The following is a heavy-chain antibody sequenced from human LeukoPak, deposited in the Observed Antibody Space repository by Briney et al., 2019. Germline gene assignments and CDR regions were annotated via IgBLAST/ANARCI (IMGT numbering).Heavy chain of an antibody. CDR2: ISAYNGNT. D-gene: IGHD6-6*01. CDR1: GYTFTSYG. CDR3: ARDLRYSSSPRIHYFDY. J-gene: IGHJ4*02. V-gene: IGHV1-18*01. Sequence: VSVKVSCKASGYTFTSYGISWVRQAPGQGLEWMGWISAYNGNTNYAQKLQGRVTMTTDTSTSTAYMELRSLRSDDTAVYYCARDLRYSSSPRIHYFDYWGQGTLVTVSS.